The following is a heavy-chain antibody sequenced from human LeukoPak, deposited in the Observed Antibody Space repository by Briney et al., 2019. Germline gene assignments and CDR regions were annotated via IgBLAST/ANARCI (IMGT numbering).Heavy chain of an antibody. J-gene: IGHJ4*02. CDR1: GYTFTGHY. V-gene: IGHV1-8*03. D-gene: IGHD3-10*01. CDR3: ARPGHGSGSPYFDY. CDR2: MNPNSGNT. Sequence: ASVKVSCKASGYTFTGHYMHWVRRAPGQGLEWMGRMNPNSGNTGYAQKFQGRVTITRNTSISAAYMELSSLRSEDTAVYYCARPGHGSGSPYFDYWGQGTLVTVSS.